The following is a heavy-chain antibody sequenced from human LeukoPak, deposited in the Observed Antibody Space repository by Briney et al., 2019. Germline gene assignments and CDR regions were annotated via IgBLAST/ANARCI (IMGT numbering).Heavy chain of an antibody. CDR1: GGSISSGGYY. CDR2: IYYSGST. V-gene: IGHV4-61*08. D-gene: IGHD1-14*01. J-gene: IGHJ2*01. CDR3: ARDSLTAPPWFWRREVWYFDL. Sequence: PSETLSLTCTVSGGSISSGGYYWSWIRQPPGKGLEWIGYIYYSGSTNYNPSLKSRVTISVDTSKNQFSLKLSSVTAADTAVYYCARDSLTAPPWFWRREVWYFDLWGRGTLVTVSS.